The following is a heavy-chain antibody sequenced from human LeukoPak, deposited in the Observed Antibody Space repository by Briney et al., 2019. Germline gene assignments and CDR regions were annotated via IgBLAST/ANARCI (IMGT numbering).Heavy chain of an antibody. CDR3: PRGSRTSFDTTGY. J-gene: IGHJ4*02. CDR1: GFTFSDYS. Sequence: GVSLRLSCAVCGFTFSDYSMIWVRQAPGKGLEWLSSISSSSDYIYYADSVKGRLTLSRDNAKNTVYLQMTTLRDEDTATYHCPRGSRTSFDTTGYWGERTQVTVSS. CDR2: ISSSSDYI. V-gene: IGHV3-21*03. D-gene: IGHD1-1*01.